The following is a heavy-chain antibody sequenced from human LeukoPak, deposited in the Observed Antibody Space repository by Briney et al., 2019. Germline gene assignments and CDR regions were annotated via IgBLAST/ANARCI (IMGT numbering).Heavy chain of an antibody. J-gene: IGHJ4*02. CDR1: GGSISSYY. V-gene: IGHV4-59*01. D-gene: IGHD6-19*01. Sequence: KTSETLSLTCTVSGGSISSYYWSWIRQPPGKGLEWIGYIYYSGSTNYNPSLKSRVTISVDTSKNQFSLKLSSVTAADTAVYYCARGSGWYADDDYWGQGTLVTVSS. CDR2: IYYSGST. CDR3: ARGSGWYADDDY.